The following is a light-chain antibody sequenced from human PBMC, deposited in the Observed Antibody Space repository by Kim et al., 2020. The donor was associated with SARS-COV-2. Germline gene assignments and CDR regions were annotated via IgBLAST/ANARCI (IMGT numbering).Light chain of an antibody. V-gene: IGKV3-20*01. J-gene: IGKJ4*01. CDR3: QQYGSSPLT. Sequence: EIVLTQSPGTLSLYPGERATLSCRASPSVSSSYLAWYQQKPGQAPRLLIYGASSRATGIPDRFSGSGSGTDFTLTISRLEPEDFEVYYCQQYGSSPLTFGGGTKVDIK. CDR2: GAS. CDR1: PSVSSSY.